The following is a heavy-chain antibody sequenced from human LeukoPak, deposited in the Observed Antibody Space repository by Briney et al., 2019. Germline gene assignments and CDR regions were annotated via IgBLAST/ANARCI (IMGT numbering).Heavy chain of an antibody. CDR3: ARRLVAPYYYYYYMDV. D-gene: IGHD2-15*01. V-gene: IGHV3-74*01. Sequence: GGSLRLSCAASGFTFSSYWMHWVRQGPGKGLVWVSRINSDGSSITYADSVKGRFTISRDNAKNTLYLQMNSLRAEDTAVYYCARRLVAPYYYYYYMDVWGKGTTVTVSS. CDR1: GFTFSSYW. CDR2: INSDGSSI. J-gene: IGHJ6*03.